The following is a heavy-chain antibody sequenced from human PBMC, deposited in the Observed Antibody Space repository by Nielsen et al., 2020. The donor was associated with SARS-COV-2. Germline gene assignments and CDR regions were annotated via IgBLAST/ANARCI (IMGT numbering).Heavy chain of an antibody. CDR1: GFTFNNHA. D-gene: IGHD3-9*01. Sequence: GGSLRLSCAASGFTFNNHAMTWVRQAPGKGLEWVSAISGSGSSTYYADSVKGRFTISRDNSKKTLFLQMNSLRAEDTAVYYCARDLGYDLLAGYYQGGYFDYWGPGTLVAVSS. CDR2: ISGSGSST. V-gene: IGHV3-23*01. J-gene: IGHJ4*02. CDR3: ARDLGYDLLAGYYQGGYFDY.